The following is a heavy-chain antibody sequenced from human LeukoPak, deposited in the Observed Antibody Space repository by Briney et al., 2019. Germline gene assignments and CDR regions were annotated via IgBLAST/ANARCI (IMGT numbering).Heavy chain of an antibody. CDR2: INPSGGST. J-gene: IGHJ4*02. Sequence: ASVKVSCKASGYTFTSYYMHWVRQAPGQGLEWMGIINPSGGSTSYAQKFQGRVTMTRDTSTSTVYMELSSLRSEDTAVYYCARDIRPHTYYYDSSGSYPLDYWGQGTLVTVSS. CDR3: ARDIRPHTYYYDSSGSYPLDY. D-gene: IGHD3-22*01. CDR1: GYTFTSYY. V-gene: IGHV1-46*01.